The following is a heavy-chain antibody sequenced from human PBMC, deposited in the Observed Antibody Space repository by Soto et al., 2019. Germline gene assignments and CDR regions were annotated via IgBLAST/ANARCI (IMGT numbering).Heavy chain of an antibody. D-gene: IGHD1-7*01. J-gene: IGHJ6*02. V-gene: IGHV3-30*01. CDR3: AREGPRAGDNWNYGALGITYYYYYGMDV. CDR2: ISYDGSNK. Sequence: PGGSLRLSCAASGFTFSSYAMHWVRQAPGKGLEWVAVISYDGSNKYYADSGKGRFTISRDNSKNTLYLQMNSLRAEDTAVYYCAREGPRAGDNWNYGALGITYYYYYGMDVWGQGTTVTVSS. CDR1: GFTFSSYA.